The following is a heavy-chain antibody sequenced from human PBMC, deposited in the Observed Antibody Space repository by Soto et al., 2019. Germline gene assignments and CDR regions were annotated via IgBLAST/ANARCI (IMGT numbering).Heavy chain of an antibody. V-gene: IGHV3-23*01. J-gene: IGHJ6*02. Sequence: EVQLLESGGGFVQPGGSLRLSCAASGFTFSSYPMSWVRQAPGKGLEWVSSISGSGDNTYYPDSVKGRFTISRDNAKNSLYLQMNSLRAEDTAVYYCARDTPGYGMDVWGQGTTVTVSS. CDR1: GFTFSSYP. CDR3: ARDTPGYGMDV. CDR2: ISGSGDNT.